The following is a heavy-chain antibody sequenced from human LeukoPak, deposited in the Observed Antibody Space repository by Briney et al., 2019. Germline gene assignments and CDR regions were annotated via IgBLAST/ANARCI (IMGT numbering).Heavy chain of an antibody. J-gene: IGHJ4*02. CDR1: GFTFSSYG. Sequence: GGSLRLSCAASGFTFSSYGMSWVRQAPGKGLEWVANIKQDGSEKYYVDSVKGRFTISRDNAKNSLYLQMNSLRAEDTAVYYCARDLSGYYDSSGYYPDHLFDYWGQGTLVTVSS. V-gene: IGHV3-7*01. CDR3: ARDLSGYYDSSGYYPDHLFDY. D-gene: IGHD3-22*01. CDR2: IKQDGSEK.